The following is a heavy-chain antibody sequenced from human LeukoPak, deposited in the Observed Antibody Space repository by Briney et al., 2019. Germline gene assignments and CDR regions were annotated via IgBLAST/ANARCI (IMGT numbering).Heavy chain of an antibody. CDR2: IRYDGSNK. J-gene: IGHJ4*02. Sequence: GGSLRLSCAASGFTFSSYGMHWVRQVPGKGLEWVAFIRYDGSNKYYADSVKGRFTISRDNSKNTLYLQMNSLRAEDTAVYYCAKGLGTIFDYWDQGTLVTVSS. D-gene: IGHD3-3*01. CDR3: AKGLGTIFDY. CDR1: GFTFSSYG. V-gene: IGHV3-30*02.